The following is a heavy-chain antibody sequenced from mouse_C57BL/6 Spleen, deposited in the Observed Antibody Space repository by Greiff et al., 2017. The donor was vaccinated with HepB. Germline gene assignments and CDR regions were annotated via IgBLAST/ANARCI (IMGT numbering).Heavy chain of an antibody. D-gene: IGHD2-3*01. CDR2: ISDGGSYT. CDR1: GFTFSSYA. CDR3: AREEDDGYPFAY. J-gene: IGHJ3*01. V-gene: IGHV5-4*01. Sequence: EVQLVESGGGLVKPGGSLKLSCAASGFTFSSYAMSWVRQTPEKRLEWVATISDGGSYTYYPDNVKGRFTISRDNAKNNLYLQMSHLKSEDTAMYYCAREEDDGYPFAYWGQGTLVTVSA.